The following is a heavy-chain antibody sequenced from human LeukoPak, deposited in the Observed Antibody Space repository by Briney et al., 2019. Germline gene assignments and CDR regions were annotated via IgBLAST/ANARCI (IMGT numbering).Heavy chain of an antibody. V-gene: IGHV3-23*01. CDR2: ISGSGGST. Sequence: GGSLRLSCAASGFTFSSYAMSWVRQAPGKGLEWVSAISGSGGSTYYADSVKGRFTISRDNSKNTLYLQMNSLRAEDTAVYCCAKWGYGGSYPWYYYGMDVWGQGTTVTVSS. CDR3: AKWGYGGSYPWYYYGMDV. CDR1: GFTFSSYA. D-gene: IGHD1-26*01. J-gene: IGHJ6*02.